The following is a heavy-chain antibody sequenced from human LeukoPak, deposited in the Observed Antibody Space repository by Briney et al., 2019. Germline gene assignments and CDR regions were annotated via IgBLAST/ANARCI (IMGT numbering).Heavy chain of an antibody. V-gene: IGHV3-21*03. CDR2: ISSSSYI. D-gene: IGHD5-18*01. J-gene: IGHJ4*02. Sequence: GGSLRLSCAASGFTFSSYSMNWVRQAPGKGLEWVSSISSSSYIYYADSVKGRFTISRDNAKNSLYLQMNSLRAEDTAVYYCARDSVVVGKSTAMVDFDYWGQGTLVTVSS. CDR1: GFTFSSYS. CDR3: ARDSVVVGKSTAMVDFDY.